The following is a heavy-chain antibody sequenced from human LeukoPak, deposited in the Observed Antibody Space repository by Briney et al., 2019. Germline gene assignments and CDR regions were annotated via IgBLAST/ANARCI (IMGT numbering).Heavy chain of an antibody. CDR2: IKQDGSEK. V-gene: IGHV3-7*03. Sequence: PGGSLRLSCAASGFTFSSYWMSWVRQAPGKGLEWVANIKQDGSEKYYVDSVKGRFTISRDNAKNTLYLQMNSLRAEDTAVFYCVRGFDSSAYSPRPDAFDIWGQGTMVTVSS. CDR3: VRGFDSSAYSPRPDAFDI. D-gene: IGHD3-22*01. J-gene: IGHJ3*02. CDR1: GFTFSSYW.